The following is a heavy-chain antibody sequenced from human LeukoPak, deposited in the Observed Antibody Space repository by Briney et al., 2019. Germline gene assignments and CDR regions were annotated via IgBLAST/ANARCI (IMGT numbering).Heavy chain of an antibody. CDR2: IIPIFGTA. CDR3: ARGGDYGDYGTAFDI. CDR1: GGTFSSYA. V-gene: IGHV1-69*13. D-gene: IGHD4-17*01. J-gene: IGHJ3*02. Sequence: SVKVSCKASGGTFSSYAISWVRQAPGQGLEWMGGIIPIFGTANYAQKFQGRVTITADESTSTAYMELSSLRSEDTAAYYCARGGDYGDYGTAFDIWGQGTMVTVSS.